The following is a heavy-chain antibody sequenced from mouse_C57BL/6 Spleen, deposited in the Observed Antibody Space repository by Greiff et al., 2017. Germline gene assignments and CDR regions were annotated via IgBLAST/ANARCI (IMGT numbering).Heavy chain of an antibody. CDR1: GYTFTSYW. CDR3: ARREEPYAMDY. V-gene: IGHV1-69*01. Sequence: QVQLQQPGAELVMPGASVKLSCKASGYTFTSYWMHWVKQRPGQGLEWIGEIDPSDSYTNYNQKFKGKSTLTVDKSSSTAYMQLRSLTSEDSAVYYCARREEPYAMDYWGQGTSVTVSS. J-gene: IGHJ4*01. CDR2: IDPSDSYT.